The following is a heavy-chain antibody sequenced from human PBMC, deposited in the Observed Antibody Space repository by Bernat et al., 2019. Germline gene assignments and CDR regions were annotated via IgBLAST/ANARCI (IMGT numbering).Heavy chain of an antibody. CDR2: INPNGGGT. CDR1: GYSFTDYY. Sequence: QVQLVQSGAEVKKPGASVKVSCKASGYSFTDYYIHWVRQAPGQGLEWMGRINPNGGGTDFAQRFQGSVTMTRDTSIRTAYMEPSGVTSDDTAIYYCARYYDFWSGYDSWGQGTLVTVSS. J-gene: IGHJ4*02. CDR3: ARYYDFWSGYDS. D-gene: IGHD3-3*01. V-gene: IGHV1-2*06.